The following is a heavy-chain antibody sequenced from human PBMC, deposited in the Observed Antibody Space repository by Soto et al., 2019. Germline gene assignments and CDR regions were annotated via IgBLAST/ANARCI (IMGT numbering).Heavy chain of an antibody. CDR3: ARRHYYGSD. CDR1: GFTVSSNY. J-gene: IGHJ4*02. D-gene: IGHD3-10*01. V-gene: IGHV3-66*04. CDR2: IYSGGST. Sequence: EVALVESGGGLVQPGGSLRLSCAASGFTVSSNYMTWVRQAPGQGLECVSIIYSGGSTYYADSVKGRFTISRDNSKNTLYLQMNSLRAEDTAVYYCARRHYYGSDWGQGTLVTVSS.